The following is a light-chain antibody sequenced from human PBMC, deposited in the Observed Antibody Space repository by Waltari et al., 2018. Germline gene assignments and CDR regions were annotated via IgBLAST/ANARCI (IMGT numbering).Light chain of an antibody. CDR2: DVN. CDR3: SSYTSSRTRV. V-gene: IGLV2-14*01. CDR1: SRDVGGYNY. J-gene: IGLJ3*02. Sequence: QSALTQPASVSGSPGQSITISCTGTSRDVGGYNYVSWYQQHPGKAPKRMIYDVNNRPSGVSNRFSGSKSDNTASLTISGLQAEDEADYYCSSYTSSRTRVFGGGTKLTVL.